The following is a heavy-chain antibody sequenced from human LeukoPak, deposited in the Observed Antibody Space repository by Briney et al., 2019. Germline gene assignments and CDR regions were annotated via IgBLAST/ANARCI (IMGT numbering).Heavy chain of an antibody. CDR2: IYYTGGT. V-gene: IGHV4-61*05. CDR1: GGSISGSSYH. CDR3: ARLPPASYWLDP. Sequence: SETLSLTCTVSGGSISGSSYHWSWIRQPPGKGLEWIGYIYYTGGTNYNPSLKSRVTMSVDTSKNQFSLQLNSVTAADAAVYYCARLPPASYWLDPWDQGTLVTVSS. D-gene: IGHD2-2*01. J-gene: IGHJ5*02.